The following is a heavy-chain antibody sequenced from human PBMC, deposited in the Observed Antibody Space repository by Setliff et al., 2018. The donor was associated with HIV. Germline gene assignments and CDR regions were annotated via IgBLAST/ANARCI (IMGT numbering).Heavy chain of an antibody. J-gene: IGHJ6*02. CDR1: GFTFGSYA. CDR3: AKDVCSGAYCYAYYYYGMDV. Sequence: PGGSLRLSCAPSGFTFGSYAMSWVRQAPGKGLEWVSGINWYDGSQKYYVDSVKGRFTISRDNSKNTLYLQMNSLRVEDTAVYYCAKDVCSGAYCYAYYYYGMDVWGQGTMVTVSS. CDR2: INWYDGSQK. V-gene: IGHV3-30*02. D-gene: IGHD2-15*01.